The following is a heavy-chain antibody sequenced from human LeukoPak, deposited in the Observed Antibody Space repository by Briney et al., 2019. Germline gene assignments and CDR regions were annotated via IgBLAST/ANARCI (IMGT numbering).Heavy chain of an antibody. CDR1: GYTFTGYY. Sequence: ASVKVSCKASGYTFTGYYMHWVRQAPGQGLEWMGWINPNSGGTNYAQKFQGRVTMTRDTSISTAYMELSRLRSDDTAVYYCARVPIGSYLYDYWGQGTLVTVSS. J-gene: IGHJ4*02. CDR3: ARVPIGSYLYDY. D-gene: IGHD1-26*01. V-gene: IGHV1-2*02. CDR2: INPNSGGT.